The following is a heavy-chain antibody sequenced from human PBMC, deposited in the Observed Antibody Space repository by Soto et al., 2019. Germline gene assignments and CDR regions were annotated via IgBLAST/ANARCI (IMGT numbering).Heavy chain of an antibody. Sequence: QVQLQESGPGLVKPSQTLSLTCTVSGGSISSGDYYWSWIRQPPGKGLEWVGYIYYSGSTYYNPSLKRWLTLTGDTSKNQFSLKMSSVTAADTAVYFCARLRGYCTGTNCYDLYGMDVWGQGTTVTVSS. D-gene: IGHD2-2*01. CDR2: IYYSGST. CDR3: ARLRGYCTGTNCYDLYGMDV. J-gene: IGHJ6*02. CDR1: GGSISSGDYY. V-gene: IGHV4-30-4*01.